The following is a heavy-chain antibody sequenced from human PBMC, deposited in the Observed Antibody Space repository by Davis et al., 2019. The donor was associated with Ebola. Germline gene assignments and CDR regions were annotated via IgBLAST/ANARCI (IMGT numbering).Heavy chain of an antibody. J-gene: IGHJ4*02. CDR3: ARDSGGYDY. Sequence: GESLKISCAASGFTFSSYWMHWVRQAPGKGLVWVSSISSSSSYIYYADSVKGRFTISRDNAKNSLYLQMNSLRAEDTAVYYCARDSGGYDYWGQGTLVTVSS. CDR1: GFTFSSYW. V-gene: IGHV3-21*01. D-gene: IGHD5-12*01. CDR2: ISSSSSYI.